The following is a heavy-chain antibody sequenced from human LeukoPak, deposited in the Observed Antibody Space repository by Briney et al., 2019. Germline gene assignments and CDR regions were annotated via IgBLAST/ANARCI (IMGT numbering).Heavy chain of an antibody. D-gene: IGHD1/OR15-1a*01. V-gene: IGHV1-69*05. CDR3: AGELITGTSRGFLFDY. Sequence: SVKVSCKAPGGTFSSYAISWVRQAPGQGLEWMGGIIPIFGTANYAQKFQGRVTITTDESTSTAYMELSSLRSEDTAVYYCAGELITGTSRGFLFDYWGQGTLVTVSS. J-gene: IGHJ4*02. CDR1: GGTFSSYA. CDR2: IIPIFGTA.